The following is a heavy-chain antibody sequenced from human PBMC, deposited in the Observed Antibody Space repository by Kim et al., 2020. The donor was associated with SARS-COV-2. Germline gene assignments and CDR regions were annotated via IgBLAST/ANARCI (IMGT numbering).Heavy chain of an antibody. D-gene: IGHD3-10*01. V-gene: IGHV4-59*13. CDR2: IYYSGST. Sequence: SETLSLTCTVSGGSISSYYWSWIRQPPGKGLEWIGYIYYSGSTNYNPSLKSRVTISVDTSKNQFYLKLSSMTAADTAVYYCARVKPGLLWFGELFDYCGQGTVVTVSS. CDR3: ARVKPGLLWFGELFDY. CDR1: GGSISSYY. J-gene: IGHJ4*02.